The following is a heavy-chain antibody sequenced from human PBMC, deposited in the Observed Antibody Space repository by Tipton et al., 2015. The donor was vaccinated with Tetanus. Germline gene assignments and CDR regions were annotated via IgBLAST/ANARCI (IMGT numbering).Heavy chain of an antibody. Sequence: SLRLSCAASGFTSESHYMHWVRQTPGKGLEWVSYISDSGNTTYYADSVKGRFTISRDNAKNSLSLQMNSLRAEDTAVYYCARSRAIVNLAPDAFDIWGQGTMVTVSS. J-gene: IGHJ3*02. V-gene: IGHV3-48*03. CDR2: ISDSGNTT. CDR1: GFTSESHY. CDR3: ARSRAIVNLAPDAFDI. D-gene: IGHD1-26*01.